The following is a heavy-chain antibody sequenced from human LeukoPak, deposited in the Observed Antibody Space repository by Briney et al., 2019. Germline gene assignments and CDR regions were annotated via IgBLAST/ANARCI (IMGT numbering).Heavy chain of an antibody. CDR3: ARGLVQGVIKGPHWFDP. Sequence: ASVKVSCKASGYTFTSCYMHWVRQAPGQGLEWMGIINPSGGSTSYAQKFQGRVTMTRDMSTSTVYMELSSLRSEDTAVYYCARGLVQGVIKGPHWFDPWGQGTLVTVSS. D-gene: IGHD3-10*01. J-gene: IGHJ5*02. V-gene: IGHV1-46*01. CDR2: INPSGGST. CDR1: GYTFTSCY.